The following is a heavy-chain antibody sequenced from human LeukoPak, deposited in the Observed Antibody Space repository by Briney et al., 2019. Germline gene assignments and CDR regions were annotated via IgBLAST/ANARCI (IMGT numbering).Heavy chain of an antibody. Sequence: PSETLSLTCAVYGGSFSGYYWSWIRQPPGKGLEWIGEINHSGSTNYNPSLKSRVTISVDTSRNQFSLKLSSVTAADTAVYYCARGRYYDSGTYYKKGFDYWGPGTLVTVSS. D-gene: IGHD3-10*01. V-gene: IGHV4-34*01. CDR2: INHSGST. CDR1: GGSFSGYY. J-gene: IGHJ4*02. CDR3: ARGRYYDSGTYYKKGFDY.